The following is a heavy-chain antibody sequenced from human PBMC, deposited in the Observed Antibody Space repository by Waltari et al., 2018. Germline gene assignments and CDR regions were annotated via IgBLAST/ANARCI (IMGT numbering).Heavy chain of an antibody. CDR2: IWLDGSDK. J-gene: IGHJ4*02. V-gene: IGHV3-30*02. Sequence: QVNLVESGGGVVQPGGSLRLSCTTSGFTFSNFGMHWVRQAPGNGLGWVALIWLDGSDKFYADSVRGRFTISRDNSARTLYLDMDSLRLDDTAMYYCAKDAFGNTYLDFWGQGTLVTVSS. D-gene: IGHD2-2*02. CDR3: AKDAFGNTYLDF. CDR1: GFTFSNFG.